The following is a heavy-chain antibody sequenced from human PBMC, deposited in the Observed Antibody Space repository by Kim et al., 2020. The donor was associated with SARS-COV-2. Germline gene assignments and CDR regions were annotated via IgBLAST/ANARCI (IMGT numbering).Heavy chain of an antibody. CDR2: IIPIFGTA. V-gene: IGHV1-69*13. D-gene: IGHD3-22*01. CDR3: ARGTPLASGYQRPNAFDI. Sequence: SVKVSCKASGGTFSSYAISWVRQAPGQGLEWMGGIIPIFGTANYAQKFQGRVTITADESTSTAYMELSSLRSEDTAVYYCARGTPLASGYQRPNAFDIWGQGTMVTVSS. CDR1: GGTFSSYA. J-gene: IGHJ3*02.